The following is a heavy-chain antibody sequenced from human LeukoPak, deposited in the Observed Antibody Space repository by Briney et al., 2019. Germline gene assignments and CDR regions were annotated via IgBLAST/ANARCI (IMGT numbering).Heavy chain of an antibody. CDR1: GGSTSSYY. J-gene: IGHJ5*02. V-gene: IGHV4-59*01. CDR2: IYYSGST. Sequence: SETLSLTCTVSGGSTSSYYWSWIRQPPGKGLEWIGYIYYSGSTNYNPSLKSRVTISVDTSKNQFSLKLSSVTAADTAVYYCAREVGYPNWFDPWGQGTLVTVSS. CDR3: AREVGYPNWFDP. D-gene: IGHD5-12*01.